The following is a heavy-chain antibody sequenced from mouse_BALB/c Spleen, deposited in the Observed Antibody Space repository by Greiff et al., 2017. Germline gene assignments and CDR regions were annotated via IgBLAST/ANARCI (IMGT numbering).Heavy chain of an antibody. V-gene: IGHV1-7*01. Sequence: VQGVESGAELAKPGASVKMSCKASGYTFTSYWMHWVKQRPGQGLEWIGYINPSTGYTEYNQKFKDKATLTADKSSSTAYMQLSSLTSEDSAVYYCARLGGGWYFDVWGAGTTVTVSS. CDR1: GYTFTSYW. CDR3: ARLGGGWYFDV. D-gene: IGHD4-1*01. J-gene: IGHJ1*01. CDR2: INPSTGYT.